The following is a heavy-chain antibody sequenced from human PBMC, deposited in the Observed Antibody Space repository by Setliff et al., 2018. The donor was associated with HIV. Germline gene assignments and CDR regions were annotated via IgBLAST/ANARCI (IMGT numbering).Heavy chain of an antibody. D-gene: IGHD6-6*01. CDR3: ARMEATRPPRGLDY. J-gene: IGHJ4*02. Sequence: PSETLSLTCTASGGSVSSSSYYWGWIRQPTGKGLEWIGTIYYSGDTQYNPSFKTRVIMSVDTSKNQFSLRLISVTAADTAVYYCARMEATRPPRGLDYWGPGTLVTVSS. CDR1: GGSVSSSSYY. V-gene: IGHV4-39*01. CDR2: IYYSGDT.